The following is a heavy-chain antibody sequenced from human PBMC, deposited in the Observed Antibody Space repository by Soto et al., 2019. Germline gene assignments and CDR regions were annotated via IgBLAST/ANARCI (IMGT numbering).Heavy chain of an antibody. CDR1: GDTFTEYY. V-gene: IGHV1-46*01. CDR2: VNPSGGHT. Sequence: QVQLMQSGAEVKKPGASVKVSCKASGDTFTEYYIHWVRQAPGQGLEWMGTVNPSGGHTTYAQHFLGRVTMTRDTATSTLYMDLTSLTSEDTAVYYCARGGHVVVVTAALDYWGQGTLVTVS. CDR3: ARGGHVVVVTAALDY. D-gene: IGHD2-21*02. J-gene: IGHJ4*02.